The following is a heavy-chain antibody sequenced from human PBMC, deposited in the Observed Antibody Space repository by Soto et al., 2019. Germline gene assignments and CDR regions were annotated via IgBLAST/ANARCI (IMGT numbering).Heavy chain of an antibody. J-gene: IGHJ6*02. CDR1: GGTFSSRA. CDR2: IITVCGRV. V-gene: IGHV1-69*01. CDR3: ANSRGGTFLGYHGMDI. Sequence: QVQLVQSGPEVKKTGTSVKVSCKASGGTFSSRAISWVRQAPGQGLEWMGGIITVCGRVNYAEKFQDRVTITADESTGTVYMELISLRSEDTALYYCANSRGGTFLGYHGMDIWGQGTTVSVSS. D-gene: IGHD3-16*01.